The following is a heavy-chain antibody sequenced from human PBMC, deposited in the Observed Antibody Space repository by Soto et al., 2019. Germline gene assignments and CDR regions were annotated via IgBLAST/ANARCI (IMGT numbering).Heavy chain of an antibody. D-gene: IGHD2-15*01. CDR1: GFTFSSYG. CDR3: AKDRARYCGGGSCYSIFDY. J-gene: IGHJ4*02. Sequence: PGGSLRLSCAASGFTFSSYGMHWVLQAPGKGLEWVAVISYDGSNKYYADSVKGRFTISRDNSKNTLYLLMNSLRAEDTAVYYCAKDRARYCGGGSCYSIFDYWGQGTLVTVSS. CDR2: ISYDGSNK. V-gene: IGHV3-30*18.